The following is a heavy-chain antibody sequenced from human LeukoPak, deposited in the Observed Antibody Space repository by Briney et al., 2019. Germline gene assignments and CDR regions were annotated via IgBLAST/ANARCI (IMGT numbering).Heavy chain of an antibody. CDR2: ISAYNGNT. CDR3: TRDGDYFYGSGSYRDY. V-gene: IGHV1-18*04. CDR1: GYTFTSYG. J-gene: IGHJ4*02. D-gene: IGHD3-10*01. Sequence: ASVKVSCKASGYTFTSYGISWVRQAPGQGLEWMGWISAYNGNTNYAQKLQGRVTMTTDTSTSTAYMELRSLRSDDTAVYYCTRDGDYFYGSGSYRDYWGQGTLVTVSS.